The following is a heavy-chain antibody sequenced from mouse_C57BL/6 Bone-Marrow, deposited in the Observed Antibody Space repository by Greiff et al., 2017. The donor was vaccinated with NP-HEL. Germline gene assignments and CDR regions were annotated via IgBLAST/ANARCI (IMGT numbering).Heavy chain of an antibody. CDR3: AITTVVDYYAMDY. D-gene: IGHD1-1*01. J-gene: IGHJ4*01. Sequence: QVHVKQPGAELVMPGASVKLSCKASGYTFTSYWMHWVKQRPGQGLEWIGEIDPSDSYTNYNQKFKGKSTLTVDKSSSTAYMQLSSLTSEDSAVYYCAITTVVDYYAMDYWGQGTSVTVSS. V-gene: IGHV1-69*01. CDR1: GYTFTSYW. CDR2: IDPSDSYT.